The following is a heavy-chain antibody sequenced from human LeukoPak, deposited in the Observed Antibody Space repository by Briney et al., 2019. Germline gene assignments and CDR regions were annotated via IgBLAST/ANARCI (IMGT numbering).Heavy chain of an antibody. V-gene: IGHV4-59*06. D-gene: IGHD2-15*01. CDR2: IFYTGST. J-gene: IGHJ4*02. Sequence: SETLSLTCTVSGGSIRSYYWSWIRQSAGKGLEWIGYIFYTGSTYYNPSLKSRLTISVDTSKNQFSLKLTSVTAADTAVYYCARGGLPTDCSGASCYSIFDYWGRGNLVTVSS. CDR3: ARGGLPTDCSGASCYSIFDY. CDR1: GGSIRSYY.